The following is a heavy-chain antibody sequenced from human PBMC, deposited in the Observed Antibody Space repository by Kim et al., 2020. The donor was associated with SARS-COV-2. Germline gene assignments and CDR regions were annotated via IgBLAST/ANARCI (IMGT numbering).Heavy chain of an antibody. CDR3: ARGDCSSTSCHNWFDP. V-gene: IGHV5-51*01. J-gene: IGHJ5*02. CDR2: IYPGDSDT. Sequence: GESLKISCKGSGYSFTSYWIGWVRQMPGKGLEWMGIIYPGDSDTRYSPSFQGQVTISADKSISTAYLQWSSLKASDTAMYYCARGDCSSTSCHNWFDPWGQGTLVTVSS. D-gene: IGHD2-2*01. CDR1: GYSFTSYW.